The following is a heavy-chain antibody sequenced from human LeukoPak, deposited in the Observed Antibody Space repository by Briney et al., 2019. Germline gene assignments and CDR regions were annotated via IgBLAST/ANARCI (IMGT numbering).Heavy chain of an antibody. CDR3: AKDKSIAVADYYFDY. CDR2: IWYDGSNK. V-gene: IGHV3-30*02. J-gene: IGHJ4*02. D-gene: IGHD6-6*01. Sequence: GGSLRLSCAASGFTFSSYGMHWVRQGPGERLGWVAFIWYDGSNKYYADSVKGRFTISRDNSKNTLYLQMNSLRAEDTAVYYCAKDKSIAVADYYFDYWGQGTLVTVSS. CDR1: GFTFSSYG.